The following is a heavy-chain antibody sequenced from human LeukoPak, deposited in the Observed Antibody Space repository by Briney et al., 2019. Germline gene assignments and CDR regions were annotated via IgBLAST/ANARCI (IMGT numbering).Heavy chain of an antibody. V-gene: IGHV3-30*19. J-gene: IGHJ6*02. Sequence: GRSLRLSCAASGFTFSSYGMHWVRQAPGKGLEWVAVISYDGSNKYYADSVKGRFTISRDNSKNTLYLQMNSLRAEDTAVYYCARDREYSSSWYGGVGYYYGMDVWGQGTTVTVSS. CDR3: ARDREYSSSWYGGVGYYYGMDV. D-gene: IGHD6-13*01. CDR2: ISYDGSNK. CDR1: GFTFSSYG.